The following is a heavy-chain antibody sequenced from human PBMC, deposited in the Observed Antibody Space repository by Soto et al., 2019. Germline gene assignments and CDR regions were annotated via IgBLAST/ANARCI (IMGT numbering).Heavy chain of an antibody. CDR2: IGRGGDR. D-gene: IGHD7-27*01. J-gene: IGHJ4*02. CDR3: TKGGWGSVCDY. V-gene: IGHV3-23*01. CDR1: GFTFSSTA. Sequence: EVHLLESGGGLVQPGGYLRLSCTASGFTFSSTAMSWVRQAPGKGLEWVSGIGRGGDRHYADSVRGRVTISRENSTNTVYLQMNSLRAHDTALYFCTKGGWGSVCDYWGQGTLLTVSS.